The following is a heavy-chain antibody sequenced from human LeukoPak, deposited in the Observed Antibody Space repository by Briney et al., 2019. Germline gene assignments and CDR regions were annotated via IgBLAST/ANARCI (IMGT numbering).Heavy chain of an antibody. D-gene: IGHD2-2*01. J-gene: IGHJ4*02. V-gene: IGHV3-23*01. CDR3: AKADGVIVVVPAATN. CDR1: GFTFSSYA. Sequence: GGSLRLSCAASGFTFSSYAMSWVRQAPGKGLEWVSAISGSGGSTYYADSVKGRFTISGDNSKNTLYLQMNSLRAEDTAVYYCAKADGVIVVVPAATNWGQGTLVTVSS. CDR2: ISGSGGST.